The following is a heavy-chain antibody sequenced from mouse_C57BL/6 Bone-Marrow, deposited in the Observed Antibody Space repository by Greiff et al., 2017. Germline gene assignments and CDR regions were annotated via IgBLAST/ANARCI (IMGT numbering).Heavy chain of an antibody. J-gene: IGHJ2*01. Sequence: EVMLVESGGGLVQPKGSLKLSCAASGFTFNTYAMHWVRQAPGKGLEWVARMRSKSSNYATYYADSVKDRFTISRDDSQSMLYLQMNNLKTEDTAMYYCVRGYYSNYVGSFFDYWGQGTTLTVSS. CDR3: VRGYYSNYVGSFFDY. D-gene: IGHD2-5*01. CDR2: MRSKSSNYAT. V-gene: IGHV10-3*01. CDR1: GFTFNTYA.